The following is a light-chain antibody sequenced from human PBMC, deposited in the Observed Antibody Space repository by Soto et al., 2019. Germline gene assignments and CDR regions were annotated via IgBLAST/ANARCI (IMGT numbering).Light chain of an antibody. Sequence: QSVLTQPTSASGSPGQSVTISCSGTSSDVGSYDYVSWYQQYPGKAPRLMIYEVSKRPSGVPDRFSGSKSGNTASLTVSGLQAEDEADYYCSSYAGSNNLVFGGGTQLTVL. J-gene: IGLJ2*01. V-gene: IGLV2-8*01. CDR1: SSDVGSYDY. CDR3: SSYAGSNNLV. CDR2: EVS.